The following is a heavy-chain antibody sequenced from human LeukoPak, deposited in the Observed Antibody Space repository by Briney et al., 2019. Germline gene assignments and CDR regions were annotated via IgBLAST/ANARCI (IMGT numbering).Heavy chain of an antibody. V-gene: IGHV1-2*02. J-gene: IGHJ4*02. CDR1: GCTFTGYY. D-gene: IGHD6-19*01. CDR3: ARESVAGANFDY. CDR2: INPNSGGT. Sequence: ASVKVSCKASGCTFTGYYMHWVRQAPGQGLEWMGWINPNSGGTNYAQKFQGRVTMTRDTSISTAYMELSRLRSDDTAVYYCARESVAGANFDYWGQGTLVTVSS.